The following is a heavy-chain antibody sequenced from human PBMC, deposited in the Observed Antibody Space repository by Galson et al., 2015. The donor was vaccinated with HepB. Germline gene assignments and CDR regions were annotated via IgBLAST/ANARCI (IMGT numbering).Heavy chain of an antibody. J-gene: IGHJ4*02. CDR1: GFTFSSYA. CDR2: IDGSGVST. Sequence: SLRLSCAASGFTFSSYAMRWVRRAPGKGLEWVSLIDGSGVSTYYADSVKGRFTISRDNSKNTLYLQMNSLRAEDTALYYCAKDINEGVGATRIDYWGQGTLVTVSS. CDR3: AKDINEGVGATRIDY. D-gene: IGHD1-26*01. V-gene: IGHV3-23*01.